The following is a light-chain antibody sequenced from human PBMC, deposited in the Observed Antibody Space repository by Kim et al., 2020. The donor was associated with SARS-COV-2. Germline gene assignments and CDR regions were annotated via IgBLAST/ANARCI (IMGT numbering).Light chain of an antibody. V-gene: IGKV1-27*01. CDR1: QGISNS. CDR3: QKYNRAPWT. Sequence: ASVGYRGTITCRASQGISNSLAWYRQKPGKVPMLLIYGASTLQSGVPSRFSGSGSGTDFTLTISSLQPEDAATYYCQKYNRAPWTFGQGTKVEIK. CDR2: GAS. J-gene: IGKJ1*01.